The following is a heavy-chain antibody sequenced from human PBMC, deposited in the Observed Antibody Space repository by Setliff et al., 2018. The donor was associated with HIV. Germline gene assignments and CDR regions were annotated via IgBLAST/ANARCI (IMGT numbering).Heavy chain of an antibody. D-gene: IGHD2-21*02. CDR2: INHSGGP. CDR1: GGTFSLHY. V-gene: IGHV4-34*01. J-gene: IGHJ6*03. Sequence: SETLSLTCAVSGGTFSLHYYTWIRQSPLRGLEWIGEINHSGGPRYNPSLESRVTMSVDTSKNQFSLKVTSVTAADTAVYYCTRDLWGDDYYYNNMDVWGKGTTVTVSS. CDR3: TRDLWGDDYYYNNMDV.